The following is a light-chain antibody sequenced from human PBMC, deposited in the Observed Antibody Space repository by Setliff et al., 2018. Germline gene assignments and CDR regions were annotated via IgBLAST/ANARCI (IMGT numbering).Light chain of an antibody. CDR1: SSNIGSNT. Sequence: QSVLTQPPSASGTPGQRVTISCSGSSSNIGSNTVNWYQQLPGTATKLLIYSNNQRPSGVPDRFSGSKSGTSASLAISGLQSEDEADYYCAAWDDSLNGLYVFGTGTKVTV. V-gene: IGLV1-44*01. CDR2: SNN. J-gene: IGLJ1*01. CDR3: AAWDDSLNGLYV.